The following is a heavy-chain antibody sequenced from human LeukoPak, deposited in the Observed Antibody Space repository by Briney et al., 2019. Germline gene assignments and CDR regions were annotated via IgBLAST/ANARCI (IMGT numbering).Heavy chain of an antibody. J-gene: IGHJ6*02. CDR2: ISGSGGST. Sequence: GGSLRLSCAASGFTFSSYAMSWVRQAPGKGLEWVSAISGSGGSTYYADSVKGRFTISRDNSKNTLYLQMNSLRAEDTAVYYCARDNYGSGSYYIYYYGMDVWGQGTTVTVSS. V-gene: IGHV3-23*01. CDR1: GFTFSSYA. D-gene: IGHD3-10*01. CDR3: ARDNYGSGSYYIYYYGMDV.